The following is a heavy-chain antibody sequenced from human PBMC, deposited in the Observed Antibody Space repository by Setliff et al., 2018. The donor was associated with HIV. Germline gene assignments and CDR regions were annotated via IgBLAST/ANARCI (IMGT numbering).Heavy chain of an antibody. D-gene: IGHD3-22*01. Sequence: SVKVSCKASGGTFSSYAINWVRQAPGQGLEWMGGIIPILGIANYAQKFPGRVTITADKSTSTAYMELSSLRSEDTAVYYCARDREYYYDNSGSPSFDYWGQGTLVTVSS. CDR2: IIPILGIA. J-gene: IGHJ4*02. CDR1: GGTFSSYA. CDR3: ARDREYYYDNSGSPSFDY. V-gene: IGHV1-69*10.